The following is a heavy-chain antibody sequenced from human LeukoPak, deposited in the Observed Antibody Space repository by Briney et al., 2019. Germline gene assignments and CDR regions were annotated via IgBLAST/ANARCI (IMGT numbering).Heavy chain of an antibody. CDR1: GFTFSSYW. CDR3: AIECNDPNCFPEN. J-gene: IGHJ4*02. V-gene: IGHV3-7*01. CDR2: IKQDGSEK. D-gene: IGHD1-1*01. Sequence: GGSLRLSCAAAGFTFSSYWMSWVRQAPGKGLEWVANIKQDGSEKYYVASVKGRFTISRDNAKNSLYLQMNSLRAEDTAVYYCAIECNDPNCFPENWGQGTLVTVSS.